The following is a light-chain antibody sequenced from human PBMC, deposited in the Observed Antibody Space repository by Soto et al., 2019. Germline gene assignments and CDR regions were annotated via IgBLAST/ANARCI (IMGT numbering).Light chain of an antibody. CDR2: EVS. V-gene: IGLV2-8*01. CDR3: SSVAGSDVV. J-gene: IGLJ2*01. CDR1: SSDVGGYNR. Sequence: QSVLTQPPSASGSPGQSVTISCTGSSSDVGGYNRVSWYQQHPGKVPKLLIYEVSKWPSGVPDRFSGSKSANTASLTVSGLQAEDEADYYCSSVAGSDVVFGGGTKLTVL.